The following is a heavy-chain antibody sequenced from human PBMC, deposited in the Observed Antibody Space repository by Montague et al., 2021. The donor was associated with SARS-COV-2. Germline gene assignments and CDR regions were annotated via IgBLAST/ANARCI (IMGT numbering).Heavy chain of an antibody. V-gene: IGHV3-7*03. D-gene: IGHD1-26*01. CDR1: GFTFSSYC. CDR2: IKQDGGEK. CDR3: ARDSRIVGATGGMDV. J-gene: IGHJ6*02. Sequence: SLRLSCAASGFTFSSYCMRWVRQAPGKGLEWVANIKQDGGEKHYVDSVKGRFTISRDNAKNSLNLQMDSLRAEDTALYYCARDSRIVGATGGMDVWGQGTTVTVSS.